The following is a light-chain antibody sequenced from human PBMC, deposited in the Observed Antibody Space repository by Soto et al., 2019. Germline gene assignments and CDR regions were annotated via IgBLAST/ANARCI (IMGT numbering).Light chain of an antibody. J-gene: IGKJ1*01. Sequence: DIQMTQSPSSLSASVGHRVTITCRASQSISSYLNWYQQTPGKAPKLLIYAASSLHSGVPSTFSGSGSGTDFTLTISSLQPEDFATYYCPQTYSTPQTFGQGTKV. CDR2: AAS. CDR3: PQTYSTPQT. V-gene: IGKV1-39*01. CDR1: QSISSY.